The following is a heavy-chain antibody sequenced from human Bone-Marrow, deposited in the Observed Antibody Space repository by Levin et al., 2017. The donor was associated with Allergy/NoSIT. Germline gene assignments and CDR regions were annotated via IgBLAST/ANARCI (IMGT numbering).Heavy chain of an antibody. Sequence: GGSLRLSCAASGFSISDHYMDWVRQAPGKGLEWIGRTRNRAQNYITEYAASMEDRCTSSRDESKNTLYLHMNTLKTEDTAVYYCARWTVGRPHCWGRGTLVTVSS. V-gene: IGHV3-72*01. J-gene: IGHJ4*02. CDR1: GFSISDHY. CDR2: TRNRAQNYIT. CDR3: ARWTVGRPHC. D-gene: IGHD3/OR15-3a*01.